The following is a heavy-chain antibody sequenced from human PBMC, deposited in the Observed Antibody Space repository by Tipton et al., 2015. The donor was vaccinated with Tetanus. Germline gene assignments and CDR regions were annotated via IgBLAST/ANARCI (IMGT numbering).Heavy chain of an antibody. J-gene: IGHJ4*02. V-gene: IGHV3-33*01. Sequence: SLRLSCAASGFIFSSYGIHWVRQAPGKGLEWVAVSWYDATDKYYADSGKGRFTISRDNSKNTLYLQMNSLRAGDTAVYHCAREADCSGGSCFSGDFDNWGRGAQVTVSS. D-gene: IGHD2-15*01. CDR2: SWYDATDK. CDR1: GFIFSSYG. CDR3: AREADCSGGSCFSGDFDN.